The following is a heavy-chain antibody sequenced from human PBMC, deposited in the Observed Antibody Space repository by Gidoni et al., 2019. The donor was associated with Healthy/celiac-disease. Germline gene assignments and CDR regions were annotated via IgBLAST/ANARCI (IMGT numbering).Heavy chain of an antibody. V-gene: IGHV4-39*01. CDR3: ARLASNGIMITFGGVIATGFDP. J-gene: IGHJ5*02. D-gene: IGHD3-16*02. Sequence: QLQLQESGPGLVKPSETLSLTCTVSGGSISSSSYYWGWIRQPPGKGLEWIGSIYYSGSTYYNPSLKSRVTISVDTSKNQFSLKLSSVTAADTAVYYCARLASNGIMITFGGVIATGFDPWGQGTLVTVSS. CDR2: IYYSGST. CDR1: GGSISSSSYY.